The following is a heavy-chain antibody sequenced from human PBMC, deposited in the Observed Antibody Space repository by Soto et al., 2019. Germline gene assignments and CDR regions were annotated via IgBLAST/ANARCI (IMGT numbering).Heavy chain of an antibody. Sequence: QVQLVQSGAEVKKPGSSVKVSCKASGGTFSSYAISWVRQAPVQGLEWMGGIIPIFGTANYAQKFQGRVTITADESTSTAYMELSRLRSEDTAVYYCARRRADCSSTSCYLDFGMDVWGQGTTVTVSS. J-gene: IGHJ6*02. CDR2: IIPIFGTA. CDR1: GGTFSSYA. D-gene: IGHD2-2*01. CDR3: ARRRADCSSTSCYLDFGMDV. V-gene: IGHV1-69*01.